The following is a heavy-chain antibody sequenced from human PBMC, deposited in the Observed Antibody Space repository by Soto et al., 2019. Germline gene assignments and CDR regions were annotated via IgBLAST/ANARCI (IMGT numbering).Heavy chain of an antibody. CDR3: VGRWELQPMEY. Sequence: QVQLVQSGAEVKKPGSSVKVSCKASGGTFSSYTISWVRQAPGQGLEWMGRIIPILGIANYAQKFQGRVTTTADKSTRTAYMELRSLRSEDTAVYYWVGRWELQPMEYWGEGTLVTVSS. D-gene: IGHD1-26*01. CDR1: GGTFSSYT. V-gene: IGHV1-69*02. J-gene: IGHJ4*02. CDR2: IIPILGIA.